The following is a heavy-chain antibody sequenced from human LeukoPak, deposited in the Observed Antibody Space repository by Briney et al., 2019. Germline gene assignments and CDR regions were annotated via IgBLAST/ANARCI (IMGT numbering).Heavy chain of an antibody. V-gene: IGHV3-30*02. CDR3: AKDRQTITIFGVVNTPRANFDY. CDR2: IRYDGSNK. Sequence: GGSLRLSCAASGFSFSRYDVHWVRQAPGKGLEWVAFIRYDGSNKNYADSVKGRFTISRDNFMSTVYLQMNSLRAEDTAVYYCAKDRQTITIFGVVNTPRANFDYWGQGTLVTVSS. J-gene: IGHJ4*02. CDR1: GFSFSRYD. D-gene: IGHD3-3*01.